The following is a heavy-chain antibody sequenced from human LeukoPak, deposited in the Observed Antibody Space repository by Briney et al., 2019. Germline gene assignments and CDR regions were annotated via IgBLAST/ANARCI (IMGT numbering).Heavy chain of an antibody. CDR1: GYTFTSYG. D-gene: IGHD3-9*01. CDR2: ISAYNGNT. Sequence: GESLKISCKGSGYTFTSYGISWVRQAPGQGLEWMGWISAYNGNTNYAQKLQGRVTMTTDTSTSTAYMELRSLRSDDTAVYYCARHELRYFDWSLALDYWGQGTLVTVSS. J-gene: IGHJ4*02. CDR3: ARHELRYFDWSLALDY. V-gene: IGHV1-18*01.